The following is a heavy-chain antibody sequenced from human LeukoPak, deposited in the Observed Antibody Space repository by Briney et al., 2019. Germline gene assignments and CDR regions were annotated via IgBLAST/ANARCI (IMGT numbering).Heavy chain of an antibody. CDR1: GLTFSSYA. J-gene: IGHJ4*02. Sequence: GGSLRLSCAASGLTFSSYAMAWVRQAPGKGLEWVSSTFDGGDTKDYADSVKGRFTTSRDNSKNELYLQMNSLTAEDTAVYFCAKDSTMWPHYFDHWGQGILVIVSS. CDR2: TFDGGDTK. V-gene: IGHV3-23*01. D-gene: IGHD2-21*01. CDR3: AKDSTMWPHYFDH.